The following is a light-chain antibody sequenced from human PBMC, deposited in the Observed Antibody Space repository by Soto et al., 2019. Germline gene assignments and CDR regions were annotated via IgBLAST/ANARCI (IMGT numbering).Light chain of an antibody. V-gene: IGKV3-20*01. CDR2: GAS. CDR1: QSVSSSY. J-gene: IGKJ1*01. Sequence: EIVLTQSPGTLSLSPGERATLSCRASQSVSSSYLAWYQQKPGQAPRLLIYGASSRATGIPDRFSGSGSGTDFTLTISRLEPEDFAVYYCQQYGSWTFGQGNKV. CDR3: QQYGSWT.